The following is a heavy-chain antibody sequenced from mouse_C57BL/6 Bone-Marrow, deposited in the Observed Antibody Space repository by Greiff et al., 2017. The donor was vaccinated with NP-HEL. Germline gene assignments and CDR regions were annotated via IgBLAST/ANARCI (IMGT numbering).Heavy chain of an antibody. Sequence: VQRVESGPELVKPGASVKISCKASGYAFSSSWMNWVKQRPGKGLEWIGRIYPGDGDTNYNGKFKGKATLTADKSASTAYMQLSSLTSEDSAVYFCARVGFPYLYFDVWGTGTTVTVSS. J-gene: IGHJ1*03. CDR2: IYPGDGDT. CDR1: GYAFSSSW. V-gene: IGHV1-82*01. CDR3: ARVGFPYLYFDV.